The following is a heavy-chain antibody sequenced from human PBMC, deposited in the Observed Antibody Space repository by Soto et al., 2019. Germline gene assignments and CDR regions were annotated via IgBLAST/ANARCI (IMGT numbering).Heavy chain of an antibody. Sequence: PGGSLRLSCAASGFTFSNAWMSWVRQAPGKGLEWVGRIKSKTDGGTTDYAAPVKGRFTISRDDSRNSVYLQMNSLKTEDTAVYYCVRATYFSDSSGYTRCFDYWGQGTLVTVSS. CDR2: IKSKTDGGTT. CDR3: VRATYFSDSSGYTRCFDY. J-gene: IGHJ4*02. CDR1: GFTFSNAW. V-gene: IGHV3-15*01. D-gene: IGHD3-22*01.